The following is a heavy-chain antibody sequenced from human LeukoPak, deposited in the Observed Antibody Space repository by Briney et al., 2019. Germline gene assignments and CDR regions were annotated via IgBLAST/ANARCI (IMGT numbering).Heavy chain of an antibody. D-gene: IGHD3-3*01. CDR2: ISAYNGNT. V-gene: IGHV1-18*01. Sequence: GASVKVSCKASGYTFTSYGISWVRQAPGQGLEWMGWISAYNGNTNYAQKLQGRVTMTTDTSTSTAYMEPRSLRSDDTAVYYCARDQSKGLRFLEWLSTSDYWGQGTLVTVSS. CDR1: GYTFTSYG. CDR3: ARDQSKGLRFLEWLSTSDY. J-gene: IGHJ4*02.